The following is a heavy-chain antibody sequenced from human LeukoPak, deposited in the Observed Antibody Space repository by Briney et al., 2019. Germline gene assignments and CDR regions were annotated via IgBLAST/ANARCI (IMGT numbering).Heavy chain of an antibody. V-gene: IGHV4-30-4*01. CDR1: GGSISSGDYY. J-gene: IGHJ3*02. Sequence: PSETLSLTCTVSGGSISSGDYYWGWIGQPPGKGLEWIGYIYYSGSTYYNPSLKSRVTISVDTSKNQFSLKLGSVTAADTAVYYCARTMRSGWQPIDTFDIWGQGTMVTVSS. CDR3: ARTMRSGWQPIDTFDI. CDR2: IYYSGST. D-gene: IGHD6-19*01.